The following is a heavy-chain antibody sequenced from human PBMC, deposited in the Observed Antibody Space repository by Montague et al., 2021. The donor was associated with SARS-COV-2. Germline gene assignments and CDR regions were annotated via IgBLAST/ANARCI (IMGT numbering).Heavy chain of an antibody. V-gene: IGHV4-34*01. CDR3: ARLRDGVVPSPILGVGPHYAYYYMDV. Sequence: SETLSLICAVYGGSFSGNYWNWIRQPPGKGLEWIGEINHGGSTNYNPSLKSRLTISADTSKNQFSLKLTSVAAADTAVYYCARLRDGVVPSPILGVGPHYAYYYMDVWGKGTTVTVSS. CDR2: INHGGST. J-gene: IGHJ6*03. CDR1: GGSFSGNY. D-gene: IGHD3-10*01.